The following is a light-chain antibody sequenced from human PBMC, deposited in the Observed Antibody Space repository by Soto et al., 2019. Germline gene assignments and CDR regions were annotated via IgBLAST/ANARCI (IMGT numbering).Light chain of an antibody. CDR3: QQYNNWPPLT. CDR1: QSVSSN. Sequence: EIVMTQSPATLSVSAGERVTLSCRASQSVSSNLAWYQQKPGQAPRLLIYGASTRATGIPARFSGSESGTDFTLTISSLQSEDFAVYYCQQYNNWPPLTFGGGTKVEIK. J-gene: IGKJ4*01. CDR2: GAS. V-gene: IGKV3D-15*01.